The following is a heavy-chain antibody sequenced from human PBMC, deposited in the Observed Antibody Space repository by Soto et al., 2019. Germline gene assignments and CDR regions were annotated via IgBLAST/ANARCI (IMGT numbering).Heavy chain of an antibody. CDR1: GFPFSSTD. Sequence: GGSLRLSCAASGFPFSSTDMTWVRQAPGKGLEWVSTIDGSGGTIYYADSVKGRFTISRDNAKNSLYLQMNSLRAEDTAVYYCARDFEYSSSSRYYYYYGMDVWGQGTTVTVSS. CDR2: IDGSGGTI. J-gene: IGHJ6*02. CDR3: ARDFEYSSSSRYYYYYGMDV. V-gene: IGHV3-21*04. D-gene: IGHD6-6*01.